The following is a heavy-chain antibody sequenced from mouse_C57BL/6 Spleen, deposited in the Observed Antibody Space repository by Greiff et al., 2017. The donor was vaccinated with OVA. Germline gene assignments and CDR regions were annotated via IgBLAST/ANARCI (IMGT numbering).Heavy chain of an antibody. CDR3: ARNGYDYDPWFAY. CDR2: ISYDGSN. D-gene: IGHD2-4*01. CDR1: GYSITSGYY. V-gene: IGHV3-6*01. J-gene: IGHJ3*01. Sequence: EVKLMESGPGLVKPSQSLSLTCSVTGYSITSGYYWNWIRQFPGNKLEWMGYISYDGSNNYNPSLKNRISITRDTSKNQFFLKLNSVTTEDTATYYCARNGYDYDPWFAYWGQGTLVTVSA.